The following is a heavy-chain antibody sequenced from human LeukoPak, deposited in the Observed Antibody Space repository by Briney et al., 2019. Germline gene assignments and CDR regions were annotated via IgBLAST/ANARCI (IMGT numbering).Heavy chain of an antibody. CDR3: ARDRKDDSSGYSDY. J-gene: IGHJ4*02. V-gene: IGHV3-74*01. D-gene: IGHD3-22*01. Sequence: GGSLRLSCAASGFTFSSYWMHWVRQAPGKGLVWVSRINSVGSSTNYADSVKGRFTISRDNAKNSLYLQMNSLRAEDTAVYYCARDRKDDSSGYSDYWGQGTLVTVSS. CDR1: GFTFSSYW. CDR2: INSVGSST.